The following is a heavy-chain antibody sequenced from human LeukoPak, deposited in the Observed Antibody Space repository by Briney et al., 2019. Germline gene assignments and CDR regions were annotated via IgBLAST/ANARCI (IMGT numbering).Heavy chain of an antibody. CDR2: ISSSSSYI. CDR3: AKAAVAVDMDV. V-gene: IGHV3-21*01. J-gene: IGHJ6*02. D-gene: IGHD6-19*01. Sequence: PGGSLRLSCAASGFTSSSYSMNWVRQAPGKGLEWVSSISSSSSYIYYADSVKGRFTISRDNSKNTLYLQMNSLRAEDTAVYYCAKAAVAVDMDVWGQGTTVTVSS. CDR1: GFTSSSYS.